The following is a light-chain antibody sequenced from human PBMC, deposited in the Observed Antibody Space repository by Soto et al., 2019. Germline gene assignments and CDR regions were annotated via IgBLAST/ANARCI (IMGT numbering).Light chain of an antibody. CDR1: PSVDSN. V-gene: IGKV3D-15*01. J-gene: IGKJ4*01. CDR3: QQYDKWPLT. CDR2: GAS. Sequence: EIVMTQSPATLSVSPGEGATLSCRTGPSVDSNLAWYQQKPGQAPRLLIFGASTRATGIPARFSGSGSGTDFTLTISSLQSEDFAVYICQQYDKWPLTFGGGTKVDIK.